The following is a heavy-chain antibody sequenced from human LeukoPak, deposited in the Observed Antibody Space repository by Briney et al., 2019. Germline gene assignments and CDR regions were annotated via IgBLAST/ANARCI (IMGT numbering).Heavy chain of an antibody. CDR3: AKEVLVGANLDY. J-gene: IGHJ4*02. V-gene: IGHV3-53*01. D-gene: IGHD1-26*01. CDR1: GFTVSSNY. Sequence: TGGSLRLSCAASGFTVSSNYMSWVRQAPGKGLEWVSVIYSGGSTYYADSVRGRFTISRDNSKNTLYMQMNSLRAEDTAVYYCAKEVLVGANLDYWGQGTLVTVSS. CDR2: IYSGGST.